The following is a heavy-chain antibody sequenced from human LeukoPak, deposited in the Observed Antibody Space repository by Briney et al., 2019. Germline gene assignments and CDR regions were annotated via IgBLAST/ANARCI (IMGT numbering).Heavy chain of an antibody. Sequence: PSETLSLTCAVSGYSISSGYYWGWIRQPPGKGLEWIGSIHHSGSTYYNPSLKSRVTISVDTSKNQFSLKLSSVTVADTAVYYWARILGGIAARPDYFDYWGQGTLVTVSS. CDR3: ARILGGIAARPDYFDY. V-gene: IGHV4-38-2*01. J-gene: IGHJ4*02. CDR2: IHHSGST. CDR1: GYSISSGYY. D-gene: IGHD6-6*01.